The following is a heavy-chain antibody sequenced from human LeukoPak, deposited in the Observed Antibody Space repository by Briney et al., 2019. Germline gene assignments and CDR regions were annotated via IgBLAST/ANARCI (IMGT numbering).Heavy chain of an antibody. CDR2: ISSSSSYI. CDR1: GFTFSSYS. CDR3: ARDDEGRGTAMVLPPFDY. J-gene: IGHJ4*02. V-gene: IGHV3-21*01. Sequence: PGGSLRLSCAASGFTFSSYSMNWVRQAPGKGLGWVSSISSSSSYIYYADSVKGRFTISRDNAKNSLYLQMNSLRAEDTAVYYCARDDEGRGTAMVLPPFDYWGQGTLVTVSS. D-gene: IGHD5-18*01.